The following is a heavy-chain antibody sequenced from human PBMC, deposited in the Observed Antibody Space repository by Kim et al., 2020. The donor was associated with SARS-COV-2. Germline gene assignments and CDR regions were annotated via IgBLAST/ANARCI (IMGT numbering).Heavy chain of an antibody. D-gene: IGHD4-4*01. V-gene: IGHV3-21*01. CDR2: ISSSSSYI. Sequence: GGSLRLSCAASGFTFSSYSMNWVRQAPGKGLEWVSSISSSSSYIYYADSVKGRFTISRDNAKNSLYLQMNSLRAEDTAVYYCARDRVLQYYYYYGMDVWGQGTTVTVSS. CDR3: ARDRVLQYYYYYGMDV. J-gene: IGHJ6*02. CDR1: GFTFSSYS.